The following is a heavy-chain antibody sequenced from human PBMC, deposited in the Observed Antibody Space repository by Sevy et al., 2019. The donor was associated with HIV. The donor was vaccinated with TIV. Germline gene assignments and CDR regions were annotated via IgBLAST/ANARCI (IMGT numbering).Heavy chain of an antibody. V-gene: IGHV3-23*01. CDR3: AKSRGHYSYYYGMDV. J-gene: IGHJ6*02. CDR1: GFTFSSYA. Sequence: GVSLRLSCAASGFTFSSYAMSWVRQAPGKGLEWVSAISGSGGSTYYADSVKGRFTISRDNSKNTLYLQMNSLRAEDTAVYYCAKSRGHYSYYYGMDVWGPGTTVTVSS. D-gene: IGHD3-16*01. CDR2: ISGSGGST.